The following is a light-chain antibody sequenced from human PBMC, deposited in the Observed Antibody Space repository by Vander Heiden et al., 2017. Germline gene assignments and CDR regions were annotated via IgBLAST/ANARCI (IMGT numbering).Light chain of an antibody. J-gene: IGKJ3*01. CDR3: QQSYSTPLFT. V-gene: IGKV1-39*01. CDR2: AAS. CDR1: QSLTSY. Sequence: DIQMAQSPSPLSASLGDRVTITCRARQSLTSYLDWYLQKPGKAPKLLIYAASSLQSGVPERFSGSGSGTDFTLTISSLEPEDFAIYYCQQSYSTPLFTFGPGTKVDIK.